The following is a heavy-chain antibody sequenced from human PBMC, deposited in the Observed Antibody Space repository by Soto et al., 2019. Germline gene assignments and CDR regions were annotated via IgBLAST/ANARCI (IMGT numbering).Heavy chain of an antibody. Sequence: ASVQVSCKASGYTFTGYYMHWVRQAPGQPLEWLGWISPYSDGTNYAQKFQGRVSMTTDTSTTTAYMELRSLRSDDTAVYYCARVVPGAEAWFGPWGQGTLVTVSS. CDR2: ISPYSDGT. V-gene: IGHV1-2*02. J-gene: IGHJ5*02. D-gene: IGHD2-2*01. CDR3: ARVVPGAEAWFGP. CDR1: GYTFTGYY.